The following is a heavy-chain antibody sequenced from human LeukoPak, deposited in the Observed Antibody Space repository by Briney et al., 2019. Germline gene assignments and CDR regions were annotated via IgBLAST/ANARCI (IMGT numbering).Heavy chain of an antibody. CDR1: GFTFSSYR. V-gene: IGHV3-23*01. J-gene: IGHJ6*02. Sequence: GGSLRFSCAASGFTFSSYRMNWVRQAPGKGLEWVSAISGSGGSTYYADSVKGRFTISRDNSKNTLYLQMNSLRAEDTALHSCAKYQRADSYYYAVDVWGQGTTVTVSS. CDR2: ISGSGGST. CDR3: AKYQRADSYYYAVDV. D-gene: IGHD6-25*01.